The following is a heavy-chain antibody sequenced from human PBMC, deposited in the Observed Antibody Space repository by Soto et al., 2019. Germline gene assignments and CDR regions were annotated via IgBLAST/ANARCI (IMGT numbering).Heavy chain of an antibody. CDR3: ASGSWNWGSTY. D-gene: IGHD7-27*01. CDR2: IYHSGST. CDR1: SGSISSSNW. V-gene: IGHV4-4*02. J-gene: IGHJ4*02. Sequence: QVQLQESGPGLVKPSGTLALTCAVSSGSISSSNWWSWVRQPPGKGLEWMEEIYHSGSTNYNQSRESRVTISVDESKNQFSLKLSSVTDADTAVYYCASGSWNWGSTYWGQGTLVTVSS.